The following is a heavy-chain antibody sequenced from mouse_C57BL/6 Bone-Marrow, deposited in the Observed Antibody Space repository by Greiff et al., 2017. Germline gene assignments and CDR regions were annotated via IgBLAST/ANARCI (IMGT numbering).Heavy chain of an antibody. V-gene: IGHV1-18*01. CDR1: GYTFTDYN. J-gene: IGHJ3*01. D-gene: IGHD2-1*01. Sequence: VQLQQSGPELVKPGASVKIPCKASGYTFTDYNMDWVKQSHGKSLEWIGDINPNNGGTIYNQKFKGKATLTVDKASSTAYMELRSLTSEDTAVYYCARFYYGNWGFAYWGQGTLVTVSA. CDR2: INPNNGGT. CDR3: ARFYYGNWGFAY.